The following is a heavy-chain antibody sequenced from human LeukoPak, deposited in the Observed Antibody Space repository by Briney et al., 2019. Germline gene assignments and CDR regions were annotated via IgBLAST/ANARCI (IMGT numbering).Heavy chain of an antibody. V-gene: IGHV1-2*02. Sequence: ASVKVSCKASGYTFTGYYMHWVRQAPGQGLEWMGWINPNSGGTNYAQKFQGRVTMTRDTSISTAYMELSRLRSDDTAVYYCARSAGYYDSSGYFHFDYWGQGTLVTVSS. J-gene: IGHJ4*02. CDR3: ARSAGYYDSSGYFHFDY. CDR2: INPNSGGT. D-gene: IGHD3-22*01. CDR1: GYTFTGYY.